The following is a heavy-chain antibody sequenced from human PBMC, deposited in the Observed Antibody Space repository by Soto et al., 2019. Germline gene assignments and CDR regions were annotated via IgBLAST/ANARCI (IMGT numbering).Heavy chain of an antibody. J-gene: IGHJ4*02. CDR3: ARGDGDYHDGNGYLGRH. CDR1: GYTFTSYG. CDR2: ISAYNGNT. V-gene: IGHV1-18*01. D-gene: IGHD3-22*01. Sequence: GASVKVSCKASGYTFTSYGISWVRQAPGQGLEWMGWISAYNGNTNYAQKLQGRVTMTTDTSTSTAYMELRSLSTEDTAVYYCARGDGDYHDGNGYLGRHWGQGTRVTVSS.